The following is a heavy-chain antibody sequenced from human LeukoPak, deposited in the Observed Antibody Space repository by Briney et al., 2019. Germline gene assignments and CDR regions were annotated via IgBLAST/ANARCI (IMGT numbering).Heavy chain of an antibody. Sequence: PSETLSLTCTVSGGSISSYYWSWIRQPPGKGLEWIGYIYYSGSTNYNPSLKSRVTISVDTSKNQFSLKLSSVTAADTAVYYCARGAATSYWYFALWGRGTLVTVSS. V-gene: IGHV4-59*01. CDR2: IYYSGST. CDR1: GGSISSYY. J-gene: IGHJ2*01. D-gene: IGHD1-26*01. CDR3: ARGAATSYWYFAL.